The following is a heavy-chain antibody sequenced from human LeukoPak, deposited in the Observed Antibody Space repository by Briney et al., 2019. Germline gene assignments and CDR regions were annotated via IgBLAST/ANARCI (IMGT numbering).Heavy chain of an antibody. J-gene: IGHJ4*02. D-gene: IGHD6-19*01. CDR1: GGSISSYY. Sequence: PSETLSLTCTVSGGSISSYYWSWIRQPPGKGLEWIGYIYCSGSTNYNPSLRSRVTISVDTSKNQFSLKLSSVTAADTAVYYCARGRYSSGIYYFDYWGQGTLVTVSS. V-gene: IGHV4-59*01. CDR2: IYCSGST. CDR3: ARGRYSSGIYYFDY.